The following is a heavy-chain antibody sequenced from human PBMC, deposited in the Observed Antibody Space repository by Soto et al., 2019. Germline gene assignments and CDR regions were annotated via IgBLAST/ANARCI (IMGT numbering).Heavy chain of an antibody. J-gene: IGHJ4*02. Sequence: GESLKISCKGSGYSFNNYWIGWVRQMPGKGLEWMGIIYPGDSDTRYSPSFRGQVTISADKSISSAYLQWSSLKASDTAMYYCARQDGYALYYFDSWGPGTLVTVSS. CDR3: ARQDGYALYYFDS. CDR1: GYSFNNYW. D-gene: IGHD5-12*01. V-gene: IGHV5-51*01. CDR2: IYPGDSDT.